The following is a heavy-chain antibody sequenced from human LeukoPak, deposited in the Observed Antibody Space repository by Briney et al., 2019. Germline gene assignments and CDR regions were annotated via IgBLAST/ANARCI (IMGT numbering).Heavy chain of an antibody. Sequence: GESLRLSCAASGFTFSSYGMHWVRQAPGKGLEWVAVIWYDGSNKYYADSVKGRFTISRDNSKNTLYLQMNSLRAEDTAVYYCARDLPVTDYYGMDVWGQGTTVTVSS. D-gene: IGHD4-17*01. CDR2: IWYDGSNK. J-gene: IGHJ6*02. CDR3: ARDLPVTDYYGMDV. V-gene: IGHV3-33*01. CDR1: GFTFSSYG.